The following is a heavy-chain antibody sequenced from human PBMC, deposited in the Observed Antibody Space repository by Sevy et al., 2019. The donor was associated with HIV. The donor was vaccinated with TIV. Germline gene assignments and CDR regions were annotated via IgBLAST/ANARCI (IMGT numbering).Heavy chain of an antibody. V-gene: IGHV3-9*01. CDR2: ISWNSANI. CDR1: GFSFNDYA. CDR3: AKDLNSGTLRWYSLDS. Sequence: GGSLRLSCAASGFSFNDYAMHWVRQAPGKGLEWVSGISWNSANIDYMDSVKDRFTISRNNAKNSLYLQMTSLRGEDTALYYYAKDLNSGTLRWYSLDSWGQGTLVTVSS. D-gene: IGHD2-15*01. J-gene: IGHJ4*02.